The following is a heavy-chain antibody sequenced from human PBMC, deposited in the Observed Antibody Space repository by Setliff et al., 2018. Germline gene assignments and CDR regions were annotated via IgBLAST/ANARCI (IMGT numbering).Heavy chain of an antibody. CDR3: ARGRRGNYDFWSGYSNWFDP. V-gene: IGHV1-8*03. J-gene: IGHJ5*02. CDR2: MNPNSGNT. D-gene: IGHD3-3*01. Sequence: ASVKVSCKASGYTFTSYDINWVRQATGQGLGWMGWMNPNSGNTGYAQKFQGRVTITRNTSISTAYMELSSLRSEDTAVYYCARGRRGNYDFWSGYSNWFDPWGQGTLVTVSS. CDR1: GYTFTSYD.